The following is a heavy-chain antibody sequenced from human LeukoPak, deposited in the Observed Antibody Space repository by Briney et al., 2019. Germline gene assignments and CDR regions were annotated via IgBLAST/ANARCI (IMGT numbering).Heavy chain of an antibody. CDR1: GFTVSSNY. CDR2: IYCGGST. D-gene: IGHD6-19*01. CDR3: ASSSGWYTSFDY. V-gene: IGHV3-66*01. J-gene: IGHJ4*02. Sequence: GGSLRLSCAASGFTVSSNYMTWVRQAPGKGLEWVSVIYCGGSTYYSDSVTGRFTISRDNSKNTLFLQMNSMRAEDTAVYYCASSSGWYTSFDYWGLGTLVTVSS.